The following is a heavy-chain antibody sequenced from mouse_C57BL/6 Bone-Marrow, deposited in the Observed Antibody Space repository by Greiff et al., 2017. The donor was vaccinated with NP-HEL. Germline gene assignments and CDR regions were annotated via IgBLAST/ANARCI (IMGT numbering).Heavy chain of an antibody. D-gene: IGHD2-4*01. CDR2: INYDGSST. Sequence: EVHLVESEGGLVQPGSSMKLSCTASGFTFSDYYMAWVRQVPEKGLEWVANINYDGSSTYYLDSLKSRFIISRDNAKNILYLQMSSLKSEDTATYYCAREGGLRRRTYAMDYRGQGTSVTVSS. V-gene: IGHV5-16*01. CDR3: AREGGLRRRTYAMDY. J-gene: IGHJ4*01. CDR1: GFTFSDYY.